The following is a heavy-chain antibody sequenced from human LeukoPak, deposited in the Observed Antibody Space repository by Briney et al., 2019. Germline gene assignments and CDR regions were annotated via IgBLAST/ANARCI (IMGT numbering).Heavy chain of an antibody. J-gene: IGHJ4*02. CDR2: IYYSGNT. CDR1: GDSISSGDYY. CDR3: ARGHDYFDY. V-gene: IGHV4-30-4*08. Sequence: SETLSLTCTVSGDSISSGDYYWSWIRQPPGKGLEWIGYIYYSGNTYYNPSFQSRVTISVDTSKNQFSLNLSSVTAADTAVFYCARGHDYFDYWGQGTLVTVSS.